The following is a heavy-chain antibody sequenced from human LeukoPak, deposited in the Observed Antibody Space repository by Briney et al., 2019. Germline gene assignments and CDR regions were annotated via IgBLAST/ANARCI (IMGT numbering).Heavy chain of an antibody. CDR3: ARDLELATISN. CDR1: GCTFSSYA. V-gene: IGHV1-69*05. CDR2: IIPIFGTA. D-gene: IGHD5-24*01. Sequence: SSEKVSCKASGCTFSSYAISWVRQAPGQGLEWMGRIIPIFGTANYAQKFQGRVTITTDESTSTAYMELSSLRSEDTAVYYCARDLELATISNRGQGTLVTVSS. J-gene: IGHJ4*02.